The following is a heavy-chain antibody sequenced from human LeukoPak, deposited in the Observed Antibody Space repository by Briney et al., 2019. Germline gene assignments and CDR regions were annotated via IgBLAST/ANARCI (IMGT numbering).Heavy chain of an antibody. CDR1: GFTLSSYS. V-gene: IGHV3-21*01. Sequence: GGSLRLSCAASGFTLSSYSIKWVRQAPGKGLEWVSSISSSSSYIYYADSVKGRFTISRDNAKNSLCLQMNSLRAEDTAVYYCVRDLGGLAATLAFDYWGQGTLVTVSS. CDR3: VRDLGGLAATLAFDY. CDR2: ISSSSSYI. D-gene: IGHD2-15*01. J-gene: IGHJ4*02.